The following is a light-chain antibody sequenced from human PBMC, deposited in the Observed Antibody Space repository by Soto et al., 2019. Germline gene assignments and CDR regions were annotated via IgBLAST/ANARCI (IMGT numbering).Light chain of an antibody. CDR2: QDS. J-gene: IGLJ1*01. V-gene: IGLV3-1*01. Sequence: YELTQPPSVSVSPGQTASITCSGDKLGDKYACWYQQKPGQSPVLVIYQDSKRPSGIPERFSGSNSGNTATLTISGTQAMDEADYYCQAWDSSTYVFGTGTKVTVL. CDR1: KLGDKY. CDR3: QAWDSSTYV.